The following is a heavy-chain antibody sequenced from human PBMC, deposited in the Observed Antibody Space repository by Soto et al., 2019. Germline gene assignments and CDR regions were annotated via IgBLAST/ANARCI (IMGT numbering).Heavy chain of an antibody. CDR3: AREGYYDFWSGYSYYYYGMDV. CDR2: INPNSGGT. D-gene: IGHD3-3*01. CDR1: GYTFTGYY. J-gene: IGHJ6*02. V-gene: IGHV1-2*02. Sequence: ASVKVSCKASGYTFTGYYMHWVRQAPGQGLEWMGWINPNSGGTKYSQKLQGRVTMTTDTSTSTAYMELRSLRSDDTAVYYCAREGYYDFWSGYSYYYYGMDVWGQGTTVTVSS.